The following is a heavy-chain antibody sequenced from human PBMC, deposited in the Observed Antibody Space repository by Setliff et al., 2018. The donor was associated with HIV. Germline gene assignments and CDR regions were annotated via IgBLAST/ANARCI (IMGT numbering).Heavy chain of an antibody. D-gene: IGHD4-17*01. Sequence: GGSLRLSCAASGFTFSDYYMSWLRQAPGKGLEWVSYISRDGNTIYYADSVKGRFTISRDNTKNSLYLQLNSLRPEDTAVYYCARDKDEDYGSTSFDYWGQGILVTVSS. CDR1: GFTFSDYY. CDR2: ISRDGNTI. J-gene: IGHJ4*02. CDR3: ARDKDEDYGSTSFDY. V-gene: IGHV3-11*01.